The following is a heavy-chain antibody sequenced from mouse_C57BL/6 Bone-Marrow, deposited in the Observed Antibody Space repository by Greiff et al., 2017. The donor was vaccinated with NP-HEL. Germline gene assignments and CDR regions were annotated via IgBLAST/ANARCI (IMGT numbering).Heavy chain of an antibody. CDR3: ARRGYYYGSSYSFDY. V-gene: IGHV5-12*01. D-gene: IGHD1-1*01. Sequence: EVKLVESGGGLVQPGGSLKLSCAASGFTFSDYYMYWVRQTPEKRLEWVAYISNGGGSNYYPDTVKGRFTISRDNDKNTLYLQRSRLKSEDTAMYYCARRGYYYGSSYSFDYWGQGTTLTVSS. J-gene: IGHJ2*01. CDR2: ISNGGGSN. CDR1: GFTFSDYY.